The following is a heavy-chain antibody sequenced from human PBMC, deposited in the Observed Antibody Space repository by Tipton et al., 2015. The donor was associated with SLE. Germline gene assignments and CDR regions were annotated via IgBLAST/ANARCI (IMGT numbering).Heavy chain of an antibody. CDR3: AKDPLAVARYYDMDI. D-gene: IGHD6-19*01. CDR2: ISYDGSNK. J-gene: IGHJ6*02. CDR1: GFTFSNYG. V-gene: IGHV3-30*18. Sequence: SLRLSCAASGFTFSNYGMHWVRQAPGKGLEWVAVISYDGSNKYYADSVKGRFAISRDDSKNTLFLQMNSLRPDDTAVYYCAKDPLAVARYYDMDIWGQGTTVTVTS.